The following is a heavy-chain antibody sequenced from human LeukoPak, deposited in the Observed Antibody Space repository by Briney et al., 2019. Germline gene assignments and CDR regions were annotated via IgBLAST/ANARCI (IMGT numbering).Heavy chain of an antibody. CDR2: ISSSSSYI. V-gene: IGHV3-21*01. CDR1: GFTFSSYA. J-gene: IGHJ4*02. D-gene: IGHD1-14*01. CDR3: ARVSEPLVIQSLSFDY. Sequence: PGGSLRLSCAASGFTFSSYAMSWVRQAPGKGLEWVSSISSSSSYIYYADSVKGRFTISRDNAKNSLYLQMNSLRAEDTAVYYCARVSEPLVIQSLSFDYWGQGTLVTVSS.